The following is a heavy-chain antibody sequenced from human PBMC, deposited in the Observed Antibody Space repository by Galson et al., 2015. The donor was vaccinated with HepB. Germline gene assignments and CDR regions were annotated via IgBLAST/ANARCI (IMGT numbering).Heavy chain of an antibody. J-gene: IGHJ6*02. Sequence: CAISGDSVSSNSAAWNWIRQSPSRGLEWLGRTYYRSKWYNDYAVSVKSRITINPDTSKNQFSLQLNSVTPEDTAVYYCARDYGGNPYYYYYGMDVWGQGTTVTVSS. CDR1: GDSVSSNSAA. D-gene: IGHD4-23*01. V-gene: IGHV6-1*01. CDR2: TYYRSKWYN. CDR3: ARDYGGNPYYYYYGMDV.